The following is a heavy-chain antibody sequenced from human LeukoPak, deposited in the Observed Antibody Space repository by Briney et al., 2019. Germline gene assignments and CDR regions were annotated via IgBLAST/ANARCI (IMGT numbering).Heavy chain of an antibody. J-gene: IGHJ3*02. V-gene: IGHV4-59*01. CDR2: IYYSGST. CDR1: GGSITNYY. Sequence: PSETLSLTCTVAGGSITNYYWSWIRQPPGKGLECIGYIYYSGSTNYNPSLKSRVTISVDTSKNQFSLKLSSVTAADTAVYYCARERALPHYDILTGRDAFDIWGQGTMVTVSS. CDR3: ARERALPHYDILTGRDAFDI. D-gene: IGHD3-9*01.